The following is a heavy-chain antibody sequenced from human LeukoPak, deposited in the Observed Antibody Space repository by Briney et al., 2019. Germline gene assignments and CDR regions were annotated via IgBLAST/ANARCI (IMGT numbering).Heavy chain of an antibody. CDR1: GGSITNDF. Sequence: SETLSLTCTVSGGSITNDFLTWVRQPAGQALEWIGRLYTSGGTTYNPSHRSRITMSLDTSMTQFSLKLKSVTAADTAVYCWAGGGSLHIWGQGTMVTVSS. CDR3: AGGGSLHI. J-gene: IGHJ3*02. D-gene: IGHD1-26*01. V-gene: IGHV4-4*07. CDR2: LYTSGGT.